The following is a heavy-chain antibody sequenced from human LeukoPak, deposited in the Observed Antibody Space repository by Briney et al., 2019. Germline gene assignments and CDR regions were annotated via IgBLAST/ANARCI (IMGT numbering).Heavy chain of an antibody. CDR3: ARGPGSYYKPYYFDY. D-gene: IGHD1-26*01. Sequence: ALVKVSCKASGGTFSSYAISWVRQAPGQGLEWMGGIIPIFGTANYAQKFQGRVTITADESTSTAYMELSSLRSEDTAVYYCARGPGSYYKPYYFDYWGQGTLVTVSS. J-gene: IGHJ4*02. CDR1: GGTFSSYA. V-gene: IGHV1-69*13. CDR2: IIPIFGTA.